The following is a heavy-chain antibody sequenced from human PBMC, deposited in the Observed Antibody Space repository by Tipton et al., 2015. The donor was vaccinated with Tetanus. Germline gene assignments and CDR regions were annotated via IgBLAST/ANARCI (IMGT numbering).Heavy chain of an antibody. CDR1: GYRFTDYW. D-gene: IGHD2-2*01. CDR3: VRHHLRTYASSCGS. Sequence: QLVQSGAEVRKPGDSLKISCKGSGYRFTDYWIGWVRQMPGQGLEWMGSISPGDSETRYSPSFQGQVTMSVDKSINTAYLQWSSLKASDSGMYYCVRHHLRTYASSCGSWGQGTMVTVSS. V-gene: IGHV5-51*01. J-gene: IGHJ5*02. CDR2: ISPGDSET.